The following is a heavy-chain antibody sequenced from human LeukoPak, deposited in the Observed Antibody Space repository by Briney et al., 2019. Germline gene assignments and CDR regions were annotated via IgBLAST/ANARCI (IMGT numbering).Heavy chain of an antibody. CDR2: IYYSGST. CDR3: ARRLWFGELGAFDI. CDR1: GGSISSYY. Sequence: PSETLSLTCTVSGGSISSYYWSWIRQPPGKGLEWIGYIYYSGSTNYNPSLKSRVTISVDTSKSQFSLKLSSVTAADTAVYYCARRLWFGELGAFDIWGQGTMVTVSS. J-gene: IGHJ3*02. V-gene: IGHV4-59*01. D-gene: IGHD3-10*01.